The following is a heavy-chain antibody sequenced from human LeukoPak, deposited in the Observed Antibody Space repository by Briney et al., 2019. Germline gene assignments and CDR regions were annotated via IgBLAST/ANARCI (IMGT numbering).Heavy chain of an antibody. Sequence: GASVKVSCKASGGTFSSYAISWVRQAPGQGLEWMGGIIPIFGTANYAQKFQGRVTITADKSTSTAYMELSSLRSEDTAVYYCARSILKLRYFDWRAPDNDAFDIWGQGTMVTVSS. CDR2: IIPIFGTA. CDR1: GGTFSSYA. V-gene: IGHV1-69*06. J-gene: IGHJ3*02. CDR3: ARSILKLRYFDWRAPDNDAFDI. D-gene: IGHD3-9*01.